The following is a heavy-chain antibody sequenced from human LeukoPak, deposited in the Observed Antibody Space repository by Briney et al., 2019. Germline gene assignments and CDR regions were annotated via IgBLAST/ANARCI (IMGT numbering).Heavy chain of an antibody. CDR1: GFTFSSYA. CDR2: ISGSGGST. D-gene: IGHD1-26*01. CDR3: AKGGYTVGALRYYYYYYGMDV. Sequence: PGGSLRLSCAASGFTFSSYAMSWVRQAPGKGLEWVSAISGSGGSTYYADSVKGRFTISRDNSKNTLYLQMNSLRAEDTAVYYCAKGGYTVGALRYYYYYYGMDVWGQGTTVTVSS. V-gene: IGHV3-23*01. J-gene: IGHJ6*02.